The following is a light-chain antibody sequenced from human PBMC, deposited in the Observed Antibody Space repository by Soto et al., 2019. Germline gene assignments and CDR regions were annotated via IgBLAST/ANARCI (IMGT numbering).Light chain of an antibody. CDR3: QQYSTYPLT. Sequence: DIQMTQSPSTLSASVGDRVTITCRASQSISSWLAWYQQKPGKAPKVLIFDASSLESGVPSRFSGSGSATEITLAISSLQPDDFATYYCQQYSTYPLTFGQGTKVEIK. CDR2: DAS. J-gene: IGKJ1*01. V-gene: IGKV1-5*01. CDR1: QSISSW.